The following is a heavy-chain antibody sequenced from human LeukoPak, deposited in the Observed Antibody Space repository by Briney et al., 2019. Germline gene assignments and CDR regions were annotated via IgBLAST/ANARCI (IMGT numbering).Heavy chain of an antibody. J-gene: IGHJ4*02. CDR1: GGTFSSYT. V-gene: IGHV1-69*02. CDR3: ARSVVVRGAPIDY. CDR2: IIPILGIA. D-gene: IGHD3-10*01. Sequence: GSSVKVSCKASGGTFSSYTISWVRQAPGQGLEWMGRIIPILGIANYAQKFQGRVTITADKSTSTAYMELSSLGSEDTAVYYCARSVVVRGAPIDYWGQGTLVTVSS.